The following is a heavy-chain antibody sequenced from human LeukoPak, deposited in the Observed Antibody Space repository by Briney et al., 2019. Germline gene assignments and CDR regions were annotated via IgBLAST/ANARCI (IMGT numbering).Heavy chain of an antibody. CDR3: ARADYYGSGWDWFDP. CDR1: GGSISSGGYY. CDR2: IYYSGST. J-gene: IGHJ5*02. Sequence: SETLSLTCTVSGGSISSGGYYWSWLRQHPGKGLEWIGYIYYSGSTYYNPSLKSRVTISVDTSKNQFSLKLSSVTAADTAVYYCARADYYGSGWDWFDPWGQGTLVTVSS. D-gene: IGHD3-10*01. V-gene: IGHV4-31*03.